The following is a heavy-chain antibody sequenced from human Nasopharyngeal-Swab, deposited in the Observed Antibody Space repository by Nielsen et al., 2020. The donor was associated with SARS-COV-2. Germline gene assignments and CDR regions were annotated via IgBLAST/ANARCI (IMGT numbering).Heavy chain of an antibody. Sequence: GGSLRLSCKASGFSVTSHGMHWVRQAPGKGLEWVAVIWYDGTNKFYADSVKGRFTISRDNSKNTLYLQMNGLRAEDTAVYKCAKDGIEEGGLSAGYGLDVWGQGTTVTVSS. V-gene: IGHV3-33*06. D-gene: IGHD6-19*01. CDR2: IWYDGTNK. CDR1: GFSVTSHG. J-gene: IGHJ6*02. CDR3: AKDGIEEGGLSAGYGLDV.